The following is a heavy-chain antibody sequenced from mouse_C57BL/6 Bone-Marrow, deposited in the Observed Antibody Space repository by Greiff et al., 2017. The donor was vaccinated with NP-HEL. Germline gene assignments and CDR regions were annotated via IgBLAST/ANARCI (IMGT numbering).Heavy chain of an antibody. Sequence: QVQLQQSGAELVKPGASVKMSCKASGYTFTSYWITWVKQRPGQGLEWIGDIYPGSGSTNYNEKFKSKATLTVDTSSSTAYMQLSSLTSEDSAVYYCARSYDGYDVWDWFAYWGQGTLVTVSA. V-gene: IGHV1-55*01. CDR3: ARSYDGYDVWDWFAY. CDR2: IYPGSGST. D-gene: IGHD2-2*01. J-gene: IGHJ3*01. CDR1: GYTFTSYW.